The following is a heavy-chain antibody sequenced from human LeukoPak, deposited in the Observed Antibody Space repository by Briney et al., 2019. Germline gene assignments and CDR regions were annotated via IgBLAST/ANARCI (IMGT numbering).Heavy chain of an antibody. CDR2: IRSKAYGGTT. D-gene: IGHD3-10*01. CDR1: GFTFSSYA. J-gene: IGHJ4*02. Sequence: GGSLRLSCAASGFTFSSYAMSWVRQAPGKGLEWVGFIRSKAYGGTTEYAASVKGRFTISRDDSKSIAYLQMNSLKTEDTAVYYCTRDRVGAGWFYFDYWGQGTLVTVSS. CDR3: TRDRVGAGWFYFDY. V-gene: IGHV3-49*04.